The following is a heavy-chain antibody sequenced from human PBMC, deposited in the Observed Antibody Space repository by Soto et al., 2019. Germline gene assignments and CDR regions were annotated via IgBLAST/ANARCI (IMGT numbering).Heavy chain of an antibody. V-gene: IGHV4-31*03. CDR1: GGSISSGGYY. Sequence: QVQLQESGPGLVKPSQTLSLTCTVSGGSISSGGYYWSWIRQHPGKGLEWIGYIYYSGRTHYNPSLQSRVVISVYTSKNQFSLKLSSVTAADTAVYYCARVDYGGNSAEYFQHWGQGTLVTVSS. CDR2: IYYSGRT. CDR3: ARVDYGGNSAEYFQH. D-gene: IGHD4-17*01. J-gene: IGHJ1*01.